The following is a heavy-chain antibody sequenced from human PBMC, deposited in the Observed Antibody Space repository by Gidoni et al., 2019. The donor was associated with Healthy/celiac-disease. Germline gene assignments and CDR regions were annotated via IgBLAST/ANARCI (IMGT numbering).Heavy chain of an antibody. CDR3: ARSDSGSTYYFDY. J-gene: IGHJ4*02. Sequence: QVKLQESGPGLVKPSQTLYLTYTVSGVPISSGGYYWSWIRQHPWKGLEWIGYIYYSGSTYYNPCLKSRVTISVDTSKNQFSLKLSSVTAADTAVYYCARSDSGSTYYFDYWGQGTLVTVSS. CDR1: GVPISSGGYY. CDR2: IYYSGST. V-gene: IGHV4-31*03. D-gene: IGHD3-22*01.